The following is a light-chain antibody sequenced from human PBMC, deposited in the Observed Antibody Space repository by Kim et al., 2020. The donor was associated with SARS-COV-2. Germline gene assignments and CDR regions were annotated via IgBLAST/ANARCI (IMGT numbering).Light chain of an antibody. CDR2: RNN. Sequence: QAGLTQPPSVSKGLRQTATLTCTGNINNVGDRGAAWLQQHQGHPPKLLSYRNNNRPSGISERLSASRSGNTASLTITGLQPEDEADYYCSAWDTSLSAWVFGGVTQLTVL. J-gene: IGLJ3*02. CDR1: INNVGDRG. CDR3: SAWDTSLSAWV. V-gene: IGLV10-54*01.